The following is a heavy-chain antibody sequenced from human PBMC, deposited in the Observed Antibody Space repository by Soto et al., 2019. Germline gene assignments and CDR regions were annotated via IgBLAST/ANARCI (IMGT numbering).Heavy chain of an antibody. CDR1: GGSIISGGYS. J-gene: IGHJ3*02. D-gene: IGHD1-20*01. CDR2: IYHSGST. V-gene: IGHV4-30-2*01. CDR3: AREGRGYNAFDI. Sequence: SETLSLTCAVSGGSIISGGYSWSWIRQPPGKGLEWIGYIYHSGSTYYNPSLKSRVTISVDRSKNQFSLKLSSVTAADTAVYYCAREGRGYNAFDIWGQGTMVTVSS.